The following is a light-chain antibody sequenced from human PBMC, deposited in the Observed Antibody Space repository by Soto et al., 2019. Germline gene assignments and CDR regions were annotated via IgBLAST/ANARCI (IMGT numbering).Light chain of an antibody. CDR2: GAS. Sequence: EIVMTQSPATLSVSPGERATLSCRASQRVSSNLAWYQQKPGQAPRLLIYGASTWATGIPARFRGSGSGTEFTLTISSQQSEEFAVYYCQQYNNWPPYTFGQGTKLEIK. J-gene: IGKJ2*01. CDR3: QQYNNWPPYT. V-gene: IGKV3-15*01. CDR1: QRVSSN.